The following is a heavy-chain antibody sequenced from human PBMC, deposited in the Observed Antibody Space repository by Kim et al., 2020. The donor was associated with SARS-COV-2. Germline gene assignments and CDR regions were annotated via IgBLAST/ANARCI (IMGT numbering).Heavy chain of an antibody. Sequence: ASVKVSCKASGYTFTSYAMHWVRQAPGQRLEWMGWINAGNGNTKYSQKFQGRVTITRDTSASTAYMELSSLRSEDTAVYYCARAFREVTIFGVVITREAGYSSMAAWGKGTTVTVSS. CDR1: GYTFTSYA. J-gene: IGHJ6*03. D-gene: IGHD3-3*01. CDR3: ARAFREVTIFGVVITREAGYSSMAA. V-gene: IGHV1-3*01. CDR2: INAGNGNT.